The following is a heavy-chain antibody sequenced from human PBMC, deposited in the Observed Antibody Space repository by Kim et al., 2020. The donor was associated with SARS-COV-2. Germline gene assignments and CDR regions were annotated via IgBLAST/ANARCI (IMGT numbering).Heavy chain of an antibody. V-gene: IGHV3-33*01. CDR3: ARGSYIVVVPDY. Sequence: YADPGRGRFTISRDNSKNTLYLQMNSLRAEDTAVYYCARGSYIVVVPDYWGQGTLVTVSS. J-gene: IGHJ4*02. D-gene: IGHD2-2*01.